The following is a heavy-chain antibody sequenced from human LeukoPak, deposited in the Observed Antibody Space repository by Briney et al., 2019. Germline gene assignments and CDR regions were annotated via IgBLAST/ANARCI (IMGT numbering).Heavy chain of an antibody. CDR3: ARGEYQLLYLQYFQH. CDR2: ISSSSSYI. Sequence: GGSLRLSCAASGFTFSSYSMNWVRQAPGKGLEWVSSISSSSSYIYYADSVKGRFTISRDNAKNSLYLQMNSLRAEDTAVYYCARGEYQLLYLQYFQHWGQGTLVTVSS. J-gene: IGHJ1*01. CDR1: GFTFSSYS. D-gene: IGHD2-2*02. V-gene: IGHV3-21*01.